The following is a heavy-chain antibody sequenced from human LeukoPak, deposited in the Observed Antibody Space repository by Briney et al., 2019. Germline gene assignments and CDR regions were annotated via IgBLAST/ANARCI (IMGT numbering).Heavy chain of an antibody. CDR2: IYSGGST. CDR3: ARGSMVRGVIVTLGY. J-gene: IGHJ4*02. V-gene: IGHV3-53*01. CDR1: EFSVGSNY. D-gene: IGHD3-10*01. Sequence: GGSLRLSCAASEFSVGSNYMTWVRQAPGKGLEWVSLIYSGGSTYYADSVKGRFTISRDNSKNTLYLQMNSLRAEDTAVYYCARGSMVRGVIVTLGYWGQGTLVTVSS.